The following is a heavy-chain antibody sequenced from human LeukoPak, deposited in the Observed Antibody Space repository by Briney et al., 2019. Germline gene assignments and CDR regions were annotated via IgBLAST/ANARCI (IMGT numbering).Heavy chain of an antibody. CDR3: ARGGDYYDSSGYYDDAFDI. D-gene: IGHD3-22*01. CDR2: INPKSGGT. CDR1: GYTFTGYY. Sequence: ASVKVSCKASGYTFTGYYIHWVRQAPGQGIEWMGWINPKSGGTNYAQKFQGRVTMTRDTSINTPYMELSRLRSGDTAVYYCARGGDYYDSSGYYDDAFDIWGQGTMVTVSS. V-gene: IGHV1-2*02. J-gene: IGHJ3*02.